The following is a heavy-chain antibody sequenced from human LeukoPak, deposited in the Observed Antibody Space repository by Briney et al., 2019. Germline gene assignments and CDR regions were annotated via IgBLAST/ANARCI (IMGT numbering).Heavy chain of an antibody. Sequence: SVKVSCKASGGTFTSYAISGVRQAPGQGREWMGRIIPIFGRANYAQKVQGRGTITTDESTSTAYMYLSTLRSEDTAEYYCARSPGLNSGSILYYFDYWGQGTLVTVSS. D-gene: IGHD5-12*01. CDR1: GGTFTSYA. J-gene: IGHJ4*02. V-gene: IGHV1-69*05. CDR3: ARSPGLNSGSILYYFDY. CDR2: IIPIFGRA.